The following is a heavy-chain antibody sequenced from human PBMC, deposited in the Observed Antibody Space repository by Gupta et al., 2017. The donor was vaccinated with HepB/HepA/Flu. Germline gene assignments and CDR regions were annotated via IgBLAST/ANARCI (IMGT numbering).Heavy chain of an antibody. CDR2: IGSDMSV. J-gene: IGHJ6*03. CDR1: GLTFSGND. D-gene: IGHD3-3*02. V-gene: IGHV3-23*01. CDR3: AKDLHFWSAMDG. Sequence: EVQLLESGGGLVQPGGSLRHPRTAPGLTFSGNDMFWVRQAPGRGLEWVSGIGSDMSVHYADSVRGRCIISRDNSKNTMYLQMNSLRAEDTAVYYCAKDLHFWSAMDGWGKGTTVIVSS.